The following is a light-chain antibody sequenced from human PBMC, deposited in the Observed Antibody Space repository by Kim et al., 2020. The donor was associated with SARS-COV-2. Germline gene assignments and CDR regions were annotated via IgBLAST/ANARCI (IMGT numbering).Light chain of an antibody. CDR2: DGS. Sequence: GQSVTICCTGTSSDVGPYKYVYWYQQHPGKGPIVMIYDGSERPSGVPDRFSGSKSGNTASLTISGLQAEDEADYYCNSYAGSYTWLFGGGTQLTVL. CDR3: NSYAGSYTWL. V-gene: IGLV2-11*03. CDR1: SSDVGPYKY. J-gene: IGLJ3*02.